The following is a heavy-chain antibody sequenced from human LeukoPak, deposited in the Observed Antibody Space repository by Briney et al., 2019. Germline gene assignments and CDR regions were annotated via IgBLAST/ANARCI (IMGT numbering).Heavy chain of an antibody. CDR3: AKGPRALEHYTHLFDY. CDR2: ITGIGDNT. Sequence: GETLRLSCAASVFTFSSYGMSWVRQAPGKGLEWVSAITGIGDNTNYADSVKGRFTISRDNSKNTLYLQMNSLRAEDTAIYYCAKGPRALEHYTHLFDYWGQGTLVTVSS. CDR1: VFTFSSYG. D-gene: IGHD1/OR15-1a*01. V-gene: IGHV3-23*01. J-gene: IGHJ4*02.